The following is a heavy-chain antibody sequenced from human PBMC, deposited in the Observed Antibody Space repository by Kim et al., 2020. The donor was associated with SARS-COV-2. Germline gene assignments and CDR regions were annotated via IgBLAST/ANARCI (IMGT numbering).Heavy chain of an antibody. D-gene: IGHD2-21*01. V-gene: IGHV4-39*01. Sequence: SETLSLTCTVSGGSISSSSYYWGWIRQPPGKGLEWIGSIYYSGSTYYNPSLKSRVTISVDTSKNQFSLKLSSVTAADTAVYYCALEVRGAPGPHDAFDIWGQGTMVTVSS. CDR3: ALEVRGAPGPHDAFDI. J-gene: IGHJ3*02. CDR1: GGSISSSSYY. CDR2: IYYSGST.